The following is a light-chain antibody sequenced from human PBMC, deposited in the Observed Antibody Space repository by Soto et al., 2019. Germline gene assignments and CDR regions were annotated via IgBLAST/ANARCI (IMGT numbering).Light chain of an antibody. CDR1: SSDIGAYNY. V-gene: IGLV2-14*01. Sequence: QSVLTQPASVSGSPGQSITISCTGASSDIGAYNYVSWYQQYPGKAPKLIIYVVSNRPSGVSNRFSGSKSGNTASLTISGLQAEDEDDYYCSSYTSSSTLYVFGTGTKLTVL. CDR3: SSYTSSSTLYV. CDR2: VVS. J-gene: IGLJ1*01.